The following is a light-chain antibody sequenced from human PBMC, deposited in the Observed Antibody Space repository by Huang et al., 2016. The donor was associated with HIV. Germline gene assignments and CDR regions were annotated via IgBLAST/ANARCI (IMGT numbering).Light chain of an antibody. CDR1: QHILYTSNNHHL. CDR3: QQYYRTPWT. V-gene: IGKV4-1*01. CDR2: WAS. J-gene: IGKJ1*01. Sequence: DIVLTQSPESLAVSLGERGTIYCKSSQHILYTSNNHHLLGWYQQKPGQPPKLLIHWASAPLPVVPDRFSAGGSGTDFSLTISSLQTEDVAVYYCQQYYRTPWTFGQGTKVEIK.